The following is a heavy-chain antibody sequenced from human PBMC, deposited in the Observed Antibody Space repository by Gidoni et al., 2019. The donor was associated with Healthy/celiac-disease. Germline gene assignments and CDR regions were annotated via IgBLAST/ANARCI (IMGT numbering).Heavy chain of an antibody. CDR3: AKDTMHVTWYFDL. CDR1: GFTFDDYA. J-gene: IGHJ2*01. D-gene: IGHD2-2*01. V-gene: IGHV3-43D*03. Sequence: EVQLVESGGVVVQPGGSLRLSCAASGFTFDDYAMHWVRHAPGKGLEWVSLISWDGGSTYYADSVKGRFTISRDNSKNSLYLQMNSLRAEDTALYYCAKDTMHVTWYFDLWGRGTLVTVSS. CDR2: ISWDGGST.